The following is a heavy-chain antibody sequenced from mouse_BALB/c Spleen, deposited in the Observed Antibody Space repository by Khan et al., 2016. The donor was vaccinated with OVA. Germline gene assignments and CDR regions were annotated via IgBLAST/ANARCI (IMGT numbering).Heavy chain of an antibody. J-gene: IGHJ3*02. D-gene: IGHD1-1*01. V-gene: IGHV1-69*02. Sequence: QVQLQQPGAELVKPGASVKLSCKTSGYPLTSYWLHWVKQRPGQGLEWIGEIDPSDSYTNYNQKFKGKATVTVDKSSSTTYMQLSSLTSEDSAVYCCVRSLPYGSSTWLGYWGQGTLVTVSA. CDR3: VRSLPYGSSTWLGY. CDR2: IDPSDSYT. CDR1: GYPLTSYW.